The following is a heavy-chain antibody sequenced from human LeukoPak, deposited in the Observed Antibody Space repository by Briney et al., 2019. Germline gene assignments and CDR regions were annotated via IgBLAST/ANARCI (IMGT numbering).Heavy chain of an antibody. J-gene: IGHJ4*02. D-gene: IGHD3-10*01. Sequence: PSETLSLTCTVSGDSISSYYWGWIRQPPGKGLEWIGYVSSNEGTNYNPSLKSRVTILVDTSKNQFSLKLTSVTAADTAVFYCARVRSYYGSVTGKSYYFDYWGQGTLVTVSS. CDR2: VSSNEGT. V-gene: IGHV4-59*01. CDR1: GDSISSYY. CDR3: ARVRSYYGSVTGKSYYFDY.